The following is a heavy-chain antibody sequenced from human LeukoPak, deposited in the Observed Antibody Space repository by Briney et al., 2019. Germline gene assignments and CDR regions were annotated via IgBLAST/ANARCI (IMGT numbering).Heavy chain of an antibody. CDR2: MNPNSANT. D-gene: IGHD6-6*01. CDR1: GYTFTSYD. V-gene: IGHV1-8*03. CDR3: ARGRERGSSSSFADY. J-gene: IGHJ4*02. Sequence: GASVKVSCKASGYTFTSYDIDWVRQATGQGLEWMGWMNPNSANTGYAQKFQGRVTITRNTSISTTYMELSSLRFEDTAVYYCARGRERGSSSSFADYWGQGTLVIVSS.